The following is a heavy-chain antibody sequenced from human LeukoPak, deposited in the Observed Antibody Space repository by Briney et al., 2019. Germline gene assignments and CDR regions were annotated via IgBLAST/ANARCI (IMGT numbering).Heavy chain of an antibody. V-gene: IGHV1-2*02. CDR2: INPNSGGT. J-gene: IGHJ4*02. D-gene: IGHD3-9*01. CDR3: ARAGRLLYFDWPIRNY. Sequence: ASVKVSCKASGYTFTGYYMHWVRQAPGQGLEWMGWINPNSGGTNYAQKFQGRVTMTRDTSISTAYMELSRLRSDDTAVYYCARAGRLLYFDWPIRNYWGQGTLVTVSS. CDR1: GYTFTGYY.